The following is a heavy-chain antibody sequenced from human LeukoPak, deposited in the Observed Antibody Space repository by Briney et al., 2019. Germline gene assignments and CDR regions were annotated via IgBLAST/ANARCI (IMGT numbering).Heavy chain of an antibody. V-gene: IGHV1-69*05. CDR1: GGTFSSYA. J-gene: IGHJ4*02. CDR3: ARARSRGVIKWALGY. D-gene: IGHD3-10*01. CDR2: IIPIFGTA. Sequence: GASVKVSCKASGGTFSSYAISWVRQAPGQGLEWMGGIIPIFGTANYAQKFQGRVTITRNTSISTAYMELSSLRSEDTAVYYCARARSRGVIKWALGYWGQGTLVTVSS.